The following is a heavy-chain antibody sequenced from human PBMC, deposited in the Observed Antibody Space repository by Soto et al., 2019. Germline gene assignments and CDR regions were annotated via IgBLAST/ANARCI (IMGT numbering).Heavy chain of an antibody. CDR3: AKDWVSYSSSWYAY. D-gene: IGHD6-13*01. V-gene: IGHV3-30*18. J-gene: IGHJ4*02. Sequence: GGSLRLSCAASGFTFSSYGMHWVRQAPGKGLEWVAVISYDGSNKYYADSVKGRFTISRDNSKNTLYLQMNSLRAEDTAVYYCAKDWVSYSSSWYAYWGQGTLVTVSS. CDR2: ISYDGSNK. CDR1: GFTFSSYG.